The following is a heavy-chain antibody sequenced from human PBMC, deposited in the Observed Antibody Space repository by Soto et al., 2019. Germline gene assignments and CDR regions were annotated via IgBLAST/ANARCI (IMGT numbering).Heavy chain of an antibody. CDR1: GFTFDDYA. Sequence: GGSLRLSCAASGFTFDDYAMHWVRQAPGKGLEWVSGISWNSGSIGYADSVKGRFTISRDNAKNSLYLQMNSLRAEDTALYYCAKAYYYGSGSWPLDAFDIWGQGTMVTVSS. CDR2: ISWNSGSI. J-gene: IGHJ3*02. V-gene: IGHV3-9*01. CDR3: AKAYYYGSGSWPLDAFDI. D-gene: IGHD3-10*01.